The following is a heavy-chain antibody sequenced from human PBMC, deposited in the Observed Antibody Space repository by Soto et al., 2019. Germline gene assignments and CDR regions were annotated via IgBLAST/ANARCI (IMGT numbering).Heavy chain of an antibody. J-gene: IGHJ4*02. Sequence: QVQLQQWGAGLVKPSETLSLSCAVYGQSFSGHSWAWIRQPPGKGLEWIGEINESGSTYYNPSHKGRVTISTDTSKNQFSLKLSSVSAADTAAYFCARESGIVALPGELEDVKYDYWGQGTLVNVSS. CDR3: ARESGIVALPGELEDVKYDY. CDR2: INESGST. D-gene: IGHD1-1*01. CDR1: GQSFSGHS. V-gene: IGHV4-34*01.